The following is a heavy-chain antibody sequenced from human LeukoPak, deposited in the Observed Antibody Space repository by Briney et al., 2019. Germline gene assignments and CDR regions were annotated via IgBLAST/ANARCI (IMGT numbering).Heavy chain of an antibody. V-gene: IGHV3-30*02. CDR2: IRYDGSNK. CDR1: GFTFSSYG. Sequence: GGSLRLSCAASGFTFSSYGMHWVRQAPGKGLEWVAFIRYDGSNKYYADSVKGRFTISRDNSKNTLYLQMNSLRAEDTAVYYCARDGHDILTGYYMGYWGQGTLVTVPS. CDR3: ARDGHDILTGYYMGY. J-gene: IGHJ4*02. D-gene: IGHD3-9*01.